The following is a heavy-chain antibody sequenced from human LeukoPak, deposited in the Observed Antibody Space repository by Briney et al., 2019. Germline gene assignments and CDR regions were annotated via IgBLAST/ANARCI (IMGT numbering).Heavy chain of an antibody. Sequence: SGGSLRLSCVGSGFTFSSYSMTWVRQAPGKGLEWVSYISSSSNYIYYADAVKGRFTISRDNAKNSLYLQMDSLRAEDTAVSFCARDLTSGRKSFGYWGQGTVVAVSP. V-gene: IGHV3-21*01. CDR3: ARDLTSGRKSFGY. J-gene: IGHJ4*02. CDR2: ISSSSNYI. D-gene: IGHD6-19*01. CDR1: GFTFSSYS.